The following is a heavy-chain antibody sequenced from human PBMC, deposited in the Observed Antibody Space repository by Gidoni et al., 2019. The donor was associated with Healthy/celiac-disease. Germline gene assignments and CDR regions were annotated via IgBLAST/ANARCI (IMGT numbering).Heavy chain of an antibody. D-gene: IGHD6-13*01. Sequence: QMQLVQSWAEVKKTGSSVKVSCKASGYTFTYRYLHWVRQAPGQALEWMGWITPFNGNTNYAQKFQDRVTITRDRSMSTAYMELSSLRSEDTAMYYCASPGQQDAFDIWGQGTMVTVSS. CDR3: ASPGQQDAFDI. J-gene: IGHJ3*02. V-gene: IGHV1-45*02. CDR2: ITPFNGNT. CDR1: GYTFTYRY.